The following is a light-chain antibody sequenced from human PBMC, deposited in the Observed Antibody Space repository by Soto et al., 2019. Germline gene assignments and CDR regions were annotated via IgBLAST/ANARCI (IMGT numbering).Light chain of an antibody. CDR2: SNN. CDR1: SSNIGSNP. V-gene: IGLV1-44*01. Sequence: QSVLTQPPSASATPGQRVTISCSGSSSNIGSNPVNWYQQLPGTAPKVLIYSNNQRPSGAPDRFSGSKSGTSASLAISGLQSEDEADYYCAAWDDSLRGGVFGGGTKLTVL. J-gene: IGLJ2*01. CDR3: AAWDDSLRGGV.